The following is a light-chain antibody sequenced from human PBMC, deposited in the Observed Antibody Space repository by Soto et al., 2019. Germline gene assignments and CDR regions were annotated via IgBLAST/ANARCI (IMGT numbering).Light chain of an antibody. CDR2: DES. J-gene: IGKJ4*01. V-gene: IGKV3-11*01. Sequence: IVLTQSPATLSLSPGERATLACKASQSISNSLGWYQQKPGQAPRLLVDDESNRSTGIPPRFTGSGSGSDFSLTTSSLEPEDFGVYYWRQRYNWPRTFGGGTKVEIK. CDR3: RQRYNWPRT. CDR1: QSISNS.